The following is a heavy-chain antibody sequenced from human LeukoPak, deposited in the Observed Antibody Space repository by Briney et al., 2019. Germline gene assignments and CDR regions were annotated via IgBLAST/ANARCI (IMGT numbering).Heavy chain of an antibody. CDR1: GFTFSDYY. CDR3: ARDTRDGYNYVDY. J-gene: IGHJ4*02. Sequence: GGSLRLSCAASGFTFSDYYMSRIRQAPGKGLEWVSYISSSGSTIYYADSVKGRFTISRDNAKNSLYLQMNSLRAEDTAVYYCARDTRDGYNYVDYWGQGTLVTVSS. D-gene: IGHD5-24*01. CDR2: ISSSGSTI. V-gene: IGHV3-11*01.